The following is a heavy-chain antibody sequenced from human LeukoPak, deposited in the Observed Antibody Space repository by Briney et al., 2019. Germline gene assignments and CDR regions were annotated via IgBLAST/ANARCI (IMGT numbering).Heavy chain of an antibody. CDR1: GFTFSSYA. J-gene: IGHJ4*02. CDR3: AQFPHYYYDSSGYYYNFDC. CDR2: ISGSGGST. Sequence: GGSLRLSCAASGFTFSSYAMSWVRQAPGKGLEWVSAISGSGGSTYYADSVKGRFTISRDNSKNTLYLQMNSLRAEDTAVYYCAQFPHYYYDSSGYYYNFDCWGQGTLVTVSS. D-gene: IGHD3-22*01. V-gene: IGHV3-23*01.